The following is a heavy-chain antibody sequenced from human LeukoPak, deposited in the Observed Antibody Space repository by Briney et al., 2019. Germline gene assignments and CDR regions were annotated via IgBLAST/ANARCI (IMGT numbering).Heavy chain of an antibody. D-gene: IGHD1-26*01. CDR3: AKDMYHSRGSYLDY. CDR2: ISYDGSNK. Sequence: GGSLRLSCAASGFTFSSYGMLWVRQAPGKGLEWVAVISYDGSNKYYADSVKGRFTISRDNSKNTLYLQMNSLRAEDTAVYYCAKDMYHSRGSYLDYWGQGTLVTVSS. J-gene: IGHJ4*02. CDR1: GFTFSSYG. V-gene: IGHV3-30*18.